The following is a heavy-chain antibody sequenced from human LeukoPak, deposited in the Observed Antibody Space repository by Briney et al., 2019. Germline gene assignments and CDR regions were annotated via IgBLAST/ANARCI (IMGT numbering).Heavy chain of an antibody. D-gene: IGHD3-22*01. CDR2: INHSGST. V-gene: IGHV4-34*01. Sequence: PSETLSLTCAVYGGPFSGYYWTWIRQPPGKGLEWIGEINHSGSTNYNPSLKSRVTISVDTSKNQFSLQLSSVTAADTAVYYCARGPKYYYDSGGYYRFDHWGQGTLVTVSS. J-gene: IGHJ4*02. CDR1: GGPFSGYY. CDR3: ARGPKYYYDSGGYYRFDH.